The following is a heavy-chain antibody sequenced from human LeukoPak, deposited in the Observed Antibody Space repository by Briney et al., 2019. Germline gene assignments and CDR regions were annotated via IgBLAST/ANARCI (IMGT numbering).Heavy chain of an antibody. Sequence: ASVKVSCKASGYTFVDYYIHWVRQAPGQGPEWMGWINPNSGFINYAQRFQGRVTMARDTSISTAYMELSTLRSDDTAVYYCARGSIECLGAFDYWGQGTLVTVSS. J-gene: IGHJ4*02. D-gene: IGHD3-16*01. CDR3: ARGSIECLGAFDY. V-gene: IGHV1-2*02. CDR1: GYTFVDYY. CDR2: INPNSGFI.